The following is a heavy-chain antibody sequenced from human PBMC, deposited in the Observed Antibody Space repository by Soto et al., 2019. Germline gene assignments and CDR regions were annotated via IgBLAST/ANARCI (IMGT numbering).Heavy chain of an antibody. J-gene: IGHJ4*02. CDR2: VYYSGST. D-gene: IGHD1-1*01. Sequence: QVQLQESGPGLVKPSETLSLTCTVSGASISSCYWSWIRQPPGKGLEWIGYVYYSGSTNYNPSLKSRVTISVDTSKNQLSLKLSSVTAADTAMYYCARDTTPSLWGQGTLVTVSS. CDR1: GASISSCY. V-gene: IGHV4-59*01. CDR3: ARDTTPSL.